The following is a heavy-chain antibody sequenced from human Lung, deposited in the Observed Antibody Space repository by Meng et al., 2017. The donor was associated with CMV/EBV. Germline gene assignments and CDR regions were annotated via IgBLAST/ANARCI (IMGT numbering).Heavy chain of an antibody. CDR1: GFHFSSYG. CDR2: ISYDGTHK. V-gene: IGHV3-30*18. CDR3: AKDQSQALGAGRYFDS. D-gene: IGHD3-16*01. Sequence: GFHFSSYGMHWVRQAPGKGLDWVALISYDGTHKYYADSVKGRFTILRDNAKNTLSLQMDSLRPDDAAVYFCAKDQSQALGAGRYFDSWGQGTLVTVSS. J-gene: IGHJ4*02.